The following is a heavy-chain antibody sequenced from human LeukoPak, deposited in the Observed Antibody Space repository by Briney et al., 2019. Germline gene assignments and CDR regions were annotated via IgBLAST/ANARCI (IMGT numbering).Heavy chain of an antibody. CDR3: VKGYSSSWSGYFDS. Sequence: GGSLRLSCAASGFIFDDYVMYWVRHVPGKGLEWVSGITWDGYKIDYVESVKGRFTISRDNGRNSLFLQMNRVRVEDTAFYYCVKGYSSSWSGYFDSWGQGTLVTVAS. V-gene: IGHV3-9*01. CDR1: GFIFDDYV. CDR2: ITWDGYKI. J-gene: IGHJ4*02. D-gene: IGHD5-18*01.